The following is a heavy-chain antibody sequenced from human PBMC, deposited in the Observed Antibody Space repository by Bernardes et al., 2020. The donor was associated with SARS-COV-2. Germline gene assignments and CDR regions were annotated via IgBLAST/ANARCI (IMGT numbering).Heavy chain of an antibody. J-gene: IGHJ4*02. Sequence: SGPTLLKPTQTLTLTCTFSGFSLSPSGVGVGWIRQPPGKALEWLALIYWDDDKRYSPSLKSRLTITKDTSKNQVVLTMTNMDPVDTATYYCAHRLGIVGAPYFDYWGQGTLVTVSS. D-gene: IGHD1-26*01. CDR2: IYWDDDK. V-gene: IGHV2-5*02. CDR1: GFSLSPSGVG. CDR3: AHRLGIVGAPYFDY.